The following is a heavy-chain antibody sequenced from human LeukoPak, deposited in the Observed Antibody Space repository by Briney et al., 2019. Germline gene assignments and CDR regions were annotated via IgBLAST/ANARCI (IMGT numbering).Heavy chain of an antibody. CDR1: GFTFSSYW. Sequence: PGGSLRLSCAASGFTFSSYWMHWVRQAPGKGLVWVSRINSDASSTTYADSVKGRFTISRDNAKNTLYLQMNSLRAEDTAVFYCARGTGYAAFDIWGQGTMVTVSS. V-gene: IGHV3-74*01. J-gene: IGHJ3*02. CDR2: INSDASST. D-gene: IGHD5-12*01. CDR3: ARGTGYAAFDI.